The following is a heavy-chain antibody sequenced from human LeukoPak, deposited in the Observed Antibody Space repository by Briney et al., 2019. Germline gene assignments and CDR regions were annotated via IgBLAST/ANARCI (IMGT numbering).Heavy chain of an antibody. Sequence: PGGSLRLSCAASGFTFSSYAMSWVRQAPGKGLEGVSAISGSGGSTYYADSVKGRFTISRDNYKNTLYLQMNSLRAEDTAVYYCAAGYSSGWYVRYFDYWGQGTLVTVSS. V-gene: IGHV3-23*01. D-gene: IGHD6-19*01. CDR3: AAGYSSGWYVRYFDY. CDR1: GFTFSSYA. CDR2: ISGSGGST. J-gene: IGHJ4*02.